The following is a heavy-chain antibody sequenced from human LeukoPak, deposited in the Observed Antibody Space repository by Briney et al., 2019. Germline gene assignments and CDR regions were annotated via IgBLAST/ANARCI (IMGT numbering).Heavy chain of an antibody. Sequence: GGSLRLSCAASGFTFSTYAMSWVRQAPGKGLVWVSRINSDGSSTSYADSVKGRFTISRDNAKNTLYLQMNSLRAEDTAVYYCARVSRQWLVSGDFDYWGQGTLVTVSS. J-gene: IGHJ4*02. D-gene: IGHD6-19*01. CDR2: INSDGSST. V-gene: IGHV3-74*01. CDR1: GFTFSTYA. CDR3: ARVSRQWLVSGDFDY.